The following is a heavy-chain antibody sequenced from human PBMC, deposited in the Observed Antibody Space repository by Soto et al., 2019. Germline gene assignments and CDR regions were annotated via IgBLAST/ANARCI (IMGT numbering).Heavy chain of an antibody. Sequence: GSVKGSCKASGYTFTGHYMYWGRQAPGQGLEWMGWINPNSGGTNYAQKFQGWVTMTRDTSISTAYMELSRLRSDDTAVYYCAREVRGGDYYYYGMDVWGQGTTVTVSS. D-gene: IGHD3-10*01. CDR1: GYTFTGHY. V-gene: IGHV1-2*04. J-gene: IGHJ6*02. CDR3: AREVRGGDYYYYGMDV. CDR2: INPNSGGT.